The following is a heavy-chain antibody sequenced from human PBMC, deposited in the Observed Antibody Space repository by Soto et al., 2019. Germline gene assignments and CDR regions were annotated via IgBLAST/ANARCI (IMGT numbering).Heavy chain of an antibody. CDR2: NYYSGIT. D-gene: IGHD6-6*01. Sequence: PSETLSLTCTVSGGSISSGDYYWSWIRQPPGKGLEWIGYNYYSGITYYNPSLKSRVTISLDTSKNQFSLKLSSVTAADTAVYYCARGSSIAGLYYGMDVWGQGTTVTVS. V-gene: IGHV4-30-4*01. J-gene: IGHJ6*02. CDR3: ARGSSIAGLYYGMDV. CDR1: GGSISSGDYY.